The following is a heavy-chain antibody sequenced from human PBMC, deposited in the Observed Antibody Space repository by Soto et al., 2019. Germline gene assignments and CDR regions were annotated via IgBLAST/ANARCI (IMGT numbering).Heavy chain of an antibody. Sequence: PSGTLSLTCAVNGGTFSAYSCPWIRQPPGTGLEWIGEINHSGSTNYNPSLKSRVTISVDTSKSQFSLKLTSVTAADTAVYYCARDKITGLFDYWGQGTLVTVS. D-gene: IGHD2-8*02. J-gene: IGHJ4*02. CDR3: ARDKITGLFDY. CDR1: GGTFSAYS. V-gene: IGHV4-34*01. CDR2: INHSGST.